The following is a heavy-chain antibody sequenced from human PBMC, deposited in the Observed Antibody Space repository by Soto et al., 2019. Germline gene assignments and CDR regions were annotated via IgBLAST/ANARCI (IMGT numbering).Heavy chain of an antibody. Sequence: SSETLSLTCTVSGGSISTDYWSWIRQPPGKGLEWIGHIYYSGSTNYNPSLKSRVTISVDRSKKQFSLKLNSVTAADTAVYYCARERSDGWSDYWGQGTLVTVSS. CDR1: GGSISTDY. CDR3: ARERSDGWSDY. V-gene: IGHV4-59*12. CDR2: IYYSGST. J-gene: IGHJ4*02. D-gene: IGHD6-19*01.